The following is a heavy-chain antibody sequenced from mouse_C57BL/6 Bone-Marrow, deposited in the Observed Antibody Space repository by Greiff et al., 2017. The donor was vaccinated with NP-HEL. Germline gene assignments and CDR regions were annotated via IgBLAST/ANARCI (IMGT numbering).Heavy chain of an antibody. CDR1: GYTFTSHW. CDR3: ARNSYYGSSYEDY. Sequence: QVQLQQPGAELVRPGSSVTISCKAPGYTFTSHWMQWVRQRPGQGLEWIGEIFPGSGSTYYNEKFKGQATLTVDTSSSTAYMQLSSLTSEDSAVYFCARNSYYGSSYEDYWGQGTTLTVAA. D-gene: IGHD1-1*01. J-gene: IGHJ2*01. V-gene: IGHV1-56*01. CDR2: IFPGSGST.